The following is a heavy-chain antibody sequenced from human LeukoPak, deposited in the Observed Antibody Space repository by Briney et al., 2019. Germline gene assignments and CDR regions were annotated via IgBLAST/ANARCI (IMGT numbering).Heavy chain of an antibody. CDR3: AKSGGYSYGYGDLY. CDR2: ISPSGRNT. Sequence: GGSLRLSCAASGFTFSSYGMSWVRQAPGKGLEWVSAISPSGRNTYYADSVKGRFIISRDNSKNMLYLQMSSLRAEDTAVYYCAKSGGYSYGYGDLYWGQGTLVIVSS. V-gene: IGHV3-23*01. CDR1: GFTFSSYG. D-gene: IGHD5-18*01. J-gene: IGHJ4*02.